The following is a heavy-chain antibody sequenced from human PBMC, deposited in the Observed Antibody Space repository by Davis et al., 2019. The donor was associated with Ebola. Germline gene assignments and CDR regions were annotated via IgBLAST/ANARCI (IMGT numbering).Heavy chain of an antibody. CDR1: GYIFTDYY. CDR2: INPNSGGT. Sequence: ASVKVSCKASGYIFTDYYIHWVRQAPGQGLEWMGWINPNSGGTNYAQKFQGRVTMTRDTSISTAFMELRSLRSDDTAVYYCAREIPSEASFDYWGQGALVTVSS. J-gene: IGHJ4*02. CDR3: AREIPSEASFDY. D-gene: IGHD2-2*02. V-gene: IGHV1-2*02.